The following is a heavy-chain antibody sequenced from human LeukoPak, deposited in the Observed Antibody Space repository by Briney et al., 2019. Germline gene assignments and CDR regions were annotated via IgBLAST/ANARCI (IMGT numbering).Heavy chain of an antibody. CDR3: ARPGDYFDY. CDR2: IYYSGST. D-gene: IGHD3-10*01. Sequence: SETLSLTCTVSGGSISSSSYYWGWIRRPPGKGLEWIGSIYYSGSTYYNPSLKSRVTISVDTSKNQFSLKLSSVTAADTAVYYCARPGDYFDYWGQGTLVPVSS. V-gene: IGHV4-39*01. J-gene: IGHJ4*02. CDR1: GGSISSSSYY.